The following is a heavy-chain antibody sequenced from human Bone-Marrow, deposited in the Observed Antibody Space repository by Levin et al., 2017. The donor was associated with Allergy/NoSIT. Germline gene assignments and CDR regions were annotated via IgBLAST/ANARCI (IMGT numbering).Heavy chain of an antibody. D-gene: IGHD3-10*01. CDR1: GYTFTAYW. CDR2: VFPGDSDT. V-gene: IGHV5-51*01. CDR3: ARKRYGSGGYPIDY. J-gene: IGHJ4*02. Sequence: GESLKISCESSGYTFTAYWIGWVRQMPGKGLEWMGIVFPGDSDTRYSPSFQGQVTISADTSISTAYLQWSSLKASDTAMYYCARKRYGSGGYPIDYWGQGTLVTVSS.